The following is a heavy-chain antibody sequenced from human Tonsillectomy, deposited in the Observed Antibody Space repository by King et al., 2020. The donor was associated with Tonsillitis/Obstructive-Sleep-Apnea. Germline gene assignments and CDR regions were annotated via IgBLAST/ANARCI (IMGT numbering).Heavy chain of an antibody. CDR1: GGSISSYY. D-gene: IGHD1-1*01. Sequence: QLQESGPGLVKPSETLSLTCTVSGGSISSYYWSWIRQPPGKGLEWIGYIYYSGSTNYNPSLKSRVTISVDTSKNQFSLKLSSVTAADTAVYYCARESVPPGSNDHDAFDIWGQGTMVTVSS. J-gene: IGHJ3*02. V-gene: IGHV4-59*01. CDR2: IYYSGST. CDR3: ARESVPPGSNDHDAFDI.